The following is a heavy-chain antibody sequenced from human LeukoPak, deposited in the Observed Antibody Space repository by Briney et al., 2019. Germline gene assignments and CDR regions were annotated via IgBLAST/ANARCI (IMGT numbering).Heavy chain of an antibody. CDR1: GFTFSSYW. D-gene: IGHD3-10*01. J-gene: IGHJ6*02. V-gene: IGHV3-74*01. CDR2: INSDGSST. Sequence: PGGSLRLSCAASGFTFSSYWMHWVRQAPGKGLVWVSRINSDGSSTSYADSVKGRFTISRDNAKNTLYLQMNSLRAEDTAVYYCARTCYYGSGSYFRDYYGMDVWGQGTTVTVSS. CDR3: ARTCYYGSGSYFRDYYGMDV.